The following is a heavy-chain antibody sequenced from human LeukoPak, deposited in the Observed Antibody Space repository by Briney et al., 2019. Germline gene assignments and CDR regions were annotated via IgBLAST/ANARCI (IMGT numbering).Heavy chain of an antibody. CDR2: ISSSGSTI. Sequence: GGSLRLSCAASGFTFSDYYMSWIRKAPGKGLEWVSYISSSGSTIYYADSVKGRFTISRDNAKNSLYLQMNSLRAEDTAVYYCARAPYSGSYALDWYFDLWGRGTLVTVSS. D-gene: IGHD1-26*01. CDR1: GFTFSDYY. V-gene: IGHV3-11*01. J-gene: IGHJ2*01. CDR3: ARAPYSGSYALDWYFDL.